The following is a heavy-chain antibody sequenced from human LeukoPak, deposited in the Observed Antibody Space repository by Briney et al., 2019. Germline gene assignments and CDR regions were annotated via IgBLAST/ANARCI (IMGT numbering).Heavy chain of an antibody. Sequence: GGSLRLSCAASGFTFSNYGMNWVRQAPGKGLEWLSGISPRGGGTYYADSVKGRFTISRDNSKNTLYLQMNSLRAEDTAVYYCAKLSLLLWFGDIDYWGQGTLVTVSS. CDR1: GFTFSNYG. J-gene: IGHJ4*02. CDR2: ISPRGGGT. V-gene: IGHV3-23*01. CDR3: AKLSLLLWFGDIDY. D-gene: IGHD3-10*01.